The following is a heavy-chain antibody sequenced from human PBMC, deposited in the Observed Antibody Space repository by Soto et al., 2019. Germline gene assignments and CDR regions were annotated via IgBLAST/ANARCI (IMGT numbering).Heavy chain of an antibody. CDR1: GGTFSSYA. CDR3: ARDGHFPEIVVVPAAMRADYYYYGMDV. CDR2: IIPISGTA. V-gene: IGHV1-69*01. J-gene: IGHJ6*02. Sequence: QVQLVQSGAEVKKPGSSVKVSCKASGGTFSSYAISWVRQAPGQGLEWMGGIIPISGTANYAQKFQGRGTSTADESTSTAYMELSRLRSEDTAVYYCARDGHFPEIVVVPAAMRADYYYYGMDVWGQGTTVTVSS. D-gene: IGHD2-2*01.